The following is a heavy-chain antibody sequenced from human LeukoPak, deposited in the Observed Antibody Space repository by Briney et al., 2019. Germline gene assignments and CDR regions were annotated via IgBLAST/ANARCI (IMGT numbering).Heavy chain of an antibody. J-gene: IGHJ6*03. D-gene: IGHD6-19*01. V-gene: IGHV1-8*01. CDR1: GYTFSSYD. Sequence: ASVKVSCKASGYTFSSYDINWVRQATGQGLEWMGWIDPNSGDTSYAQKYQGRVTMTRNTSINTAYMALSGLTSDDTAVYYCARAEWLVVGYYYYMDVWGKGTTVTVSS. CDR3: ARAEWLVVGYYYYMDV. CDR2: IDPNSGDT.